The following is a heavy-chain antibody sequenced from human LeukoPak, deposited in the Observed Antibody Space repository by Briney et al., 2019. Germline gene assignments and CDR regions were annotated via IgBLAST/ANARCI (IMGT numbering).Heavy chain of an antibody. CDR1: GFTFGDYD. Sequence: GGSLRLSCTASGFTFGDYDMSWVRQAPGKGLEWVGFIRSKAYGGTIEYAASVKGRFTISRDDSKSSAYLQMNSLKTEDTAVYYCTLTYYYDSSGYDPFDYWGQGTLVTVSS. J-gene: IGHJ4*02. D-gene: IGHD3-22*01. V-gene: IGHV3-49*04. CDR2: IRSKAYGGTI. CDR3: TLTYYYDSSGYDPFDY.